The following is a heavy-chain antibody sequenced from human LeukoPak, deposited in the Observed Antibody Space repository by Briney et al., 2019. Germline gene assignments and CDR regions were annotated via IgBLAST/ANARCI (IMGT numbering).Heavy chain of an antibody. CDR1: GFTFSSYA. V-gene: IGHV3-30*04. D-gene: IGHD6-19*01. J-gene: IGHJ4*02. Sequence: GRSLRLSCAASGFTFSSYAMHWVRQAPGKGQEWVAVISYDGSNKYYADSVKGRFTISRDNSKNTLYQQMNSLRAEDTAVYYCARDPSFSSSGWYYFDYWGQGTLVTVSS. CDR2: ISYDGSNK. CDR3: ARDPSFSSSGWYYFDY.